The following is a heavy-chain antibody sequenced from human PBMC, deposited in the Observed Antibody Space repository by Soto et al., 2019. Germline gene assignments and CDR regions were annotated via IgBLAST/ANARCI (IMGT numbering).Heavy chain of an antibody. CDR2: IIPIFGTA. V-gene: IGHV1-69*13. D-gene: IGHD3-22*01. Sequence: ASVKVSCKASGGTFSSYAISWVRQAPGQGLEWMGGIIPIFGTANYAQKFQGRVTITADESTSTAYMELSSLRSEDTAVYYCASSRLGNYYDSSGYYYWGQGTLVTV. J-gene: IGHJ4*02. CDR1: GGTFSSYA. CDR3: ASSRLGNYYDSSGYYY.